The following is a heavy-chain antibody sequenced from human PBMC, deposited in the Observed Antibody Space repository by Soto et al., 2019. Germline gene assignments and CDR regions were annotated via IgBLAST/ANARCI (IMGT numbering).Heavy chain of an antibody. D-gene: IGHD6-19*01. J-gene: IGHJ4*02. CDR2: IYYSGST. V-gene: IGHV4-59*01. Sequence: SETLSLTCTVSGGSISSYYWSWIRQPPGKGLEWIGYIYYSGSTNYNPSLKSRVTISVDTSKNQFSMKLSSVTAADTAVYYCAGYSSGWYEGSFDYWGQGTLVTVSS. CDR3: AGYSSGWYEGSFDY. CDR1: GGSISSYY.